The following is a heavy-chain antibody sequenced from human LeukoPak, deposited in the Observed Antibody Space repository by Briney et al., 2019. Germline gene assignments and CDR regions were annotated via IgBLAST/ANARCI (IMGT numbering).Heavy chain of an antibody. Sequence: QSGGSLRLSCAASGFTFSSYAMSWVRQAPGKGLEWVSSISGTGRTTYYADSVKGRFPISRDNSKKMVYLQLNSLRAEDTAIYYCASNREVVGAAIYWGQGIMVTVSS. CDR2: ISGTGRTT. J-gene: IGHJ4*02. V-gene: IGHV3-23*01. D-gene: IGHD2-15*01. CDR3: ASNREVVGAAIY. CDR1: GFTFSSYA.